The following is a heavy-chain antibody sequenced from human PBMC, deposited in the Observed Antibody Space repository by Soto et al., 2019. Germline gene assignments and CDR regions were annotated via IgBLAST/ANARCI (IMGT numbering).Heavy chain of an antibody. CDR3: ARHSTAMVTDWFDP. D-gene: IGHD5-18*01. CDR2: IYYSGST. V-gene: IGHV4-39*01. Sequence: SETLSLTCTVSGGSISSSSYYWGWIRQPPGKGLEWIGSIYYSGSTYYNPSLKSRVTISVDTSKNQFSLKLSSVTAADTAVYYCARHSTAMVTDWFDPWGQGTRVTVSS. CDR1: GGSISSSSYY. J-gene: IGHJ5*02.